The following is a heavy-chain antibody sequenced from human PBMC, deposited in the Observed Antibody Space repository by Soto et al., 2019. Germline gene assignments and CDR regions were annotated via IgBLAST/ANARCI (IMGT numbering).Heavy chain of an antibody. D-gene: IGHD6-19*01. Sequence: QVQLVQSGAEVKKPGASVKVSCKASGYTFTSYGINWVRQAPGQGLEWMGWISVYNDNTNYAQKLQGRVTITTDTSTSTAYMELRSLRSDDTAVYYCARGLRNGQWLDPLDYWGQGTLVTVSS. V-gene: IGHV1-18*01. CDR2: ISVYNDNT. CDR3: ARGLRNGQWLDPLDY. CDR1: GYTFTSYG. J-gene: IGHJ4*02.